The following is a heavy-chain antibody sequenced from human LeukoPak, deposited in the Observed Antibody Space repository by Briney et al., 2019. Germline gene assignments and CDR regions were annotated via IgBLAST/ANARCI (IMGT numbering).Heavy chain of an antibody. CDR1: GYTFTTYD. V-gene: IGHV1-8*01. CDR3: ARVNGPVDY. Sequence: ASVNVSCKLSGYTFTTYDINWVRQPAGQVREWIGWMNPNSGNTGYAQKLQGRVTMTRSTSISTGYVDLSRLRSDDTAVYYCARVNGPVDYWGQGTLVTVSS. D-gene: IGHD1-1*01. CDR2: MNPNSGNT. J-gene: IGHJ4*02.